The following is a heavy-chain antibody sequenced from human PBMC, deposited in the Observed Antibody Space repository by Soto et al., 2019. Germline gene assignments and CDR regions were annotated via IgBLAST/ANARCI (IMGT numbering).Heavy chain of an antibody. J-gene: IGHJ4*02. V-gene: IGHV3-33*08. D-gene: IGHD6-19*01. Sequence: PGGSLRLSCAASGFTFSNYDMHWVRQAPGKGLEWVAVIWYDGSNKYYAESVKGRFTISRDNSKNTLYLQMNSLRAEDTAVYYCARDSHVGSGWQLTANYWGQGTLVTVSS. CDR3: ARDSHVGSGWQLTANY. CDR2: IWYDGSNK. CDR1: GFTFSNYD.